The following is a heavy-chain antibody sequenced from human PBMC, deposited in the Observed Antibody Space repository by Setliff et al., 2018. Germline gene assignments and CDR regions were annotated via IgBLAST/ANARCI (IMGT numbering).Heavy chain of an antibody. CDR1: GGFINNGDYN. CDR2: LYYSGST. CDR3: ARGFDVCGGGACYTDGPYYFDY. V-gene: IGHV4-39*01. D-gene: IGHD2-21*02. J-gene: IGHJ4*02. Sequence: SETLSLTCTVSGGFINNGDYNWGWVRQPPGEGLECVGSLYYSGSTYYNPSLKSRVTISVDTSKTQFSLKLSSVAAADTAVYYCARGFDVCGGGACYTDGPYYFDYWGQGTQVTVSS.